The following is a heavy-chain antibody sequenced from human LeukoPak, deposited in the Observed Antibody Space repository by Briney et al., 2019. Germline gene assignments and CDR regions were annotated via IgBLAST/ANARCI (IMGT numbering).Heavy chain of an antibody. Sequence: GGSLRLSCAASGFIFSNYAMQWVRQAPGKGLEWVAVISYDGSNKDYADSVKGRFTISGDNTKNTLFLQMNSLRAEDTAVYYCAKEVRGDAFDIWGQGTMVTVSS. J-gene: IGHJ3*02. V-gene: IGHV3-30*18. CDR3: AKEVRGDAFDI. D-gene: IGHD3-16*01. CDR2: ISYDGSNK. CDR1: GFIFSNYA.